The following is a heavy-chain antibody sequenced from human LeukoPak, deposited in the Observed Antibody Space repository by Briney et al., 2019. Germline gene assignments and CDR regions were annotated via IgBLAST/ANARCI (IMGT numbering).Heavy chain of an antibody. D-gene: IGHD5/OR15-5a*01. Sequence: PGGSLRLSCAASGFTFSSYAMSWVRQAPGKGLEWVSGISVSGGGTFYADSVKGRFTISRDNSKNTLYLQMNSLRAEDTAVYYCAKGYSFYAYYGLDVWGQGTTVTGSS. J-gene: IGHJ6*02. CDR3: AKGYSFYAYYGLDV. CDR1: GFTFSSYA. CDR2: ISVSGGGT. V-gene: IGHV3-23*01.